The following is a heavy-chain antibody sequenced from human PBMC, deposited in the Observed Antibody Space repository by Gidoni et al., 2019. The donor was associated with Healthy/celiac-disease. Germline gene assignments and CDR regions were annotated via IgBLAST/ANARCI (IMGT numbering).Heavy chain of an antibody. Sequence: EVQLVESGGGLVQPGGSLSLSCAASGFTVSSNYMSWVRQAPGKGLECVSVIYSGGSTYYAYSVKRRFTISRDNSKNTLYLQMNSLRADDTAVDYCARDHYGDYVDAFDIWGQGTMVTVSS. CDR1: GFTVSSNY. V-gene: IGHV3-66*02. D-gene: IGHD4-17*01. CDR3: ARDHYGDYVDAFDI. CDR2: IYSGGST. J-gene: IGHJ3*02.